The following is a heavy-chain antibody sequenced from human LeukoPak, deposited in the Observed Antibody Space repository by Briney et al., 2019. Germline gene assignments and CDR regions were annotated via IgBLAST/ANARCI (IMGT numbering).Heavy chain of an antibody. CDR3: ASGRILPDYDDY. J-gene: IGHJ4*02. CDR1: GYSISSGYY. D-gene: IGHD3-22*01. CDR2: VYHSGST. V-gene: IGHV4-38-2*02. Sequence: SETLSLTCTVSGYSISSGYYWGWIRQPPGKGLEWIGSVYHSGSTYYNPSLKSRVTISVDTSKNQFSLKLSSVTAADTAVYYCASGRILPDYDDYWGQGTLVTVSS.